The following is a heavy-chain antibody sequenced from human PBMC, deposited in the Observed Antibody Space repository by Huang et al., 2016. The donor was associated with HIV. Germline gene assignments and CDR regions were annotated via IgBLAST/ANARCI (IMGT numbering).Heavy chain of an antibody. CDR2: INDRGAT. J-gene: IGHJ6*02. Sequence: QVHLQQWGAGLLKPSETLTLTCAVSGASFTGNYWTWIRQTPGKGVEWIGEINDRGATIYNPSLESRVTISIDRSKKQFSLRLSSMTAADTAVYYCARQWVLLDYLMGMDVWGQGTTVIVSS. D-gene: IGHD3-3*01. CDR3: ARQWVLLDYLMGMDV. CDR1: GASFTGNY. V-gene: IGHV4-34*01.